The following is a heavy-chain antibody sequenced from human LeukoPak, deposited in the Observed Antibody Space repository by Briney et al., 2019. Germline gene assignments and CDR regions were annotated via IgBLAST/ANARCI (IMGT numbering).Heavy chain of an antibody. J-gene: IGHJ4*02. V-gene: IGHV3-21*01. CDR2: ISSSSSYI. Sequence: GGSLRLSCAASGFTFSSYAMHWVRQAPGKGLEWVSSISSSSSYIYYADSVKGRFTISRDNAKNSLYLQMNSLRAEDTAVYYCAREGYYYDSSGYLYDYWGQGTLVTVSS. CDR1: GFTFSSYA. CDR3: AREGYYYDSSGYLYDY. D-gene: IGHD3-22*01.